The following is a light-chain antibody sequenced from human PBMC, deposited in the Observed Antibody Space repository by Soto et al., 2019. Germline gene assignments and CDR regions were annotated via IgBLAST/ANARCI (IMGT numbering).Light chain of an antibody. CDR3: SSYTRGRVV. CDR1: TSDVGGYNF. V-gene: IGLV2-14*03. CDR2: NAF. Sequence: QSALTQHASVSGSPGQSITISCTGTTSDVGGYNFVSWYQHHPGKAPKLMIYNAFDRPSGVSNRFSGSKSGNTASLTISGLQAEDEAHYYCSSYTRGRVVFGGGTKLTVL. J-gene: IGLJ2*01.